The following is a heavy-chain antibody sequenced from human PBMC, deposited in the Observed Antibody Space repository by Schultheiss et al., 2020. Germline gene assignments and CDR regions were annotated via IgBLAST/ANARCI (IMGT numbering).Heavy chain of an antibody. D-gene: IGHD5-12*01. V-gene: IGHV4-34*01. CDR2: INHSGST. CDR3: ATGRVKRLRGTNNWFDP. J-gene: IGHJ5*02. Sequence: SETLSLTCAVYGGSFSGYYWSWIRQPPGKGLEWIGEINHSGSTNYNPSLKSRVTISVDTSKSQFSLKLSSVTAADTAVYYCATGRVKRLRGTNNWFDPWDQGTLVTVSS. CDR1: GGSFSGYY.